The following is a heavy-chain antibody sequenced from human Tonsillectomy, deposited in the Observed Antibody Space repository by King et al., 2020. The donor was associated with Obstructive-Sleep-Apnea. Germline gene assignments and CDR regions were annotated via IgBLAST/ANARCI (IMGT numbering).Heavy chain of an antibody. Sequence: DVQLVESGGRLVPPGGSLRLSCAASGFTFRGYWMSWVRQAPGKALEWVANINQDGSEEYYVASVRGRFTISRDNAKDSLYLQMNSLRAGDTAVYYCARDVEAVEYYYGMDVWGQGTTVIVSS. V-gene: IGHV3-7*01. CDR3: ARDVEAVEYYYGMDV. CDR2: INQDGSEE. D-gene: IGHD6-19*01. J-gene: IGHJ6*02. CDR1: GFTFRGYW.